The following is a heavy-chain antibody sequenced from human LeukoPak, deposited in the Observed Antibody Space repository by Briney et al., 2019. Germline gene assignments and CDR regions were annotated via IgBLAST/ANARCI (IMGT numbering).Heavy chain of an antibody. CDR1: GGTFSSYA. D-gene: IGHD6-6*01. CDR2: IIPIFGTA. Sequence: ASVKVSCKASGGTFSSYAISWVRQAPGQGLEWMGGIIPIFGTANYAQKFQGRVTITADKSTSTAYMELSSLRSEDTAVYYCARAVAARRAVSYYYYYMDVWGKGTTVTVS. J-gene: IGHJ6*03. V-gene: IGHV1-69*06. CDR3: ARAVAARRAVSYYYYYMDV.